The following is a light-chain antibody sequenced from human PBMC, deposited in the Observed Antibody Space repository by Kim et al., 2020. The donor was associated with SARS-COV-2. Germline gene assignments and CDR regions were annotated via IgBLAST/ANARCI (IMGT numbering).Light chain of an antibody. V-gene: IGLV4-69*01. J-gene: IGLJ3*02. CDR1: IGHSSYA. CDR2: LNSDGSH. Sequence: ASVKLTCTLSIGHSSYAIAWHQQQPEKGPRYLMKLNSDGSHSKGDGIPDRFSGSSSGAERYLTISSLQSEDEADYYCQTWGTGIPVFGGGTKLTVL. CDR3: QTWGTGIPV.